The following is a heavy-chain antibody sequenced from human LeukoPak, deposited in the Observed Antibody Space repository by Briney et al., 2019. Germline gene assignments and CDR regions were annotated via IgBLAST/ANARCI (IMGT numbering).Heavy chain of an antibody. J-gene: IGHJ4*02. CDR2: ISSSSSYI. V-gene: IGHV3-21*01. D-gene: IGHD6-13*01. CDR3: ARDFVAAAGTEGFDY. Sequence: GGSLRLSCAASGFTFSSYSMNWVRQAPGKGLEWVSSISSSSSYIYYADSVKGRFTISRDSAKNSLYLQMNSLRAEDTAVYYCARDFVAAAGTEGFDYWGQGTLVTVSS. CDR1: GFTFSSYS.